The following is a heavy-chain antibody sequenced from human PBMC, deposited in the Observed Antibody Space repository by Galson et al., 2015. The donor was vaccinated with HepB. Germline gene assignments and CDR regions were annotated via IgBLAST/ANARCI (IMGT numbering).Heavy chain of an antibody. J-gene: IGHJ4*02. D-gene: IGHD5-18*01. CDR2: ISGSGGST. CDR1: GFTFSSYA. Sequence: SLRLSCAASGFTFSSYAMSWVRQAPGKGLEWVSAISGSGGSTYYADSVKGRFTISSDNSRNTLYLQMNSLRAEDTAVYYCARWIQLWFGAFDYWGQGTLVTVSS. CDR3: ARWIQLWFGAFDY. V-gene: IGHV3-23*01.